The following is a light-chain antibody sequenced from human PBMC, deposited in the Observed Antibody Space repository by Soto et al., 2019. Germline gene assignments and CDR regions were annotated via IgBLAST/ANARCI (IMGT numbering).Light chain of an antibody. V-gene: IGKV3-20*01. Sequence: EVLLTQSPATLSVSPGESVTLSCRASQSINTFLAWYQQKPGQAPRLLIYDASSRAAGVPARFSGRGSGTDFTLTINSLEPEDFAVYYCQQYGSSPYTFGQGTKLEIK. CDR1: QSINTF. CDR2: DAS. CDR3: QQYGSSPYT. J-gene: IGKJ2*01.